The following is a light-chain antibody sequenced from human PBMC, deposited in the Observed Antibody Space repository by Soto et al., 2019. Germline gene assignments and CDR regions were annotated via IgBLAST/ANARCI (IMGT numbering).Light chain of an antibody. Sequence: DIQMTQSPSSLSASLGDRVTITCRASQSISSYVNWYHQKPGNAPKLLIYAASSLESGVPSRFSGSGSGTEFTLTISSLQPEDFATYYCQQSYTTPQTCGQGTNVEI. J-gene: IGKJ1*01. CDR2: AAS. V-gene: IGKV1-39*01. CDR3: QQSYTTPQT. CDR1: QSISSY.